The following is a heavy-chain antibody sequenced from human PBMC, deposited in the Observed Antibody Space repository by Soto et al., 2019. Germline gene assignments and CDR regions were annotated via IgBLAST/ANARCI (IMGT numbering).Heavy chain of an antibody. J-gene: IGHJ6*02. CDR1: GFTFSSYA. V-gene: IGHV3-23*01. D-gene: IGHD6-13*01. Sequence: EGQLLESGGGLVQPGGSLRLSCAASGFTFSSYAMSWVRQAPGKGLEWVSVISGSGDSTYYADSVRGRFTISRDNSKNKLYLQMNSLRAEDTAVYYCAKDRDGAAAGPTKFYGMDVWGQGTTVTVSS. CDR3: AKDRDGAAAGPTKFYGMDV. CDR2: ISGSGDST.